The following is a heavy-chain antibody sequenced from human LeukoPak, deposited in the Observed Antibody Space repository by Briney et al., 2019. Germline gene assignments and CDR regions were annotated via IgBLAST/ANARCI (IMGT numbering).Heavy chain of an antibody. J-gene: IGHJ4*02. V-gene: IGHV3-11*03. CDR3: ARRTPMTTVATSTFDY. CDR1: GFTFSDYY. Sequence: GGSLRLSCAASGFTFSDYYMSWVRQAPGKGLEWLSFINSGSSYIKYADSVKGRFIISRDNDKSSVYLQMDGLRAEDTAVYYCARRTPMTTVATSTFDYWGQGTLVTVSS. CDR2: INSGSSYI. D-gene: IGHD4-17*01.